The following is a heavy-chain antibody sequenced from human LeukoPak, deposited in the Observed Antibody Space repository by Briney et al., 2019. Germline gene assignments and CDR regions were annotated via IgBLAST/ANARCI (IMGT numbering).Heavy chain of an antibody. CDR1: GFTVSSNY. V-gene: IGHV3-53*01. J-gene: IGHJ4*02. CDR2: IYNDGGT. CDR3: GTSRSRTSGFDY. D-gene: IGHD2-8*02. Sequence: GSLRLSCAASGFTVSSNYMNWVRQAPGKGLEWVSVIYNDGGTYYADSVKGRFTISRDNSKNTLYLQMNSLRAEDTAVYYCGTSRSRTSGFDYWGQGALVTVSS.